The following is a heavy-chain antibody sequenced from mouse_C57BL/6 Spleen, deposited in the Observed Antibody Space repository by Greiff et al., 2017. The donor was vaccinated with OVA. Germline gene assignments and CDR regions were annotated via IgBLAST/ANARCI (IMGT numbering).Heavy chain of an antibody. D-gene: IGHD1-1*01. CDR3: ARVGYGSSYYFDY. J-gene: IGHJ2*01. V-gene: IGHV1-64*01. CDR1: GYTFTSYW. Sequence: QAQLQQPGAELVKPGASVKLSCKASGYTFTSYWMHWVKQRPGQGLEWIGMIHPNSGSTNYNEKFKSKATLTVDKSSSTAYMQLSSLTSEDSAVYYCARVGYGSSYYFDYWGQGTTLTVSS. CDR2: IHPNSGST.